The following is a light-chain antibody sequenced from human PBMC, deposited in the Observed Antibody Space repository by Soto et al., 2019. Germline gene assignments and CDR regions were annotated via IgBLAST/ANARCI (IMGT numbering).Light chain of an antibody. Sequence: QSALAQPSSVSGSPGQSVTISCTGTSSDIGDYNRVSWYQQPPGTSPKVLIYEVIYRPSGVPARFSGSKSGNTASLTISGLRAEDEADYYCSSYTSSSTYVFGTGTKVTVL. J-gene: IGLJ1*01. CDR2: EVI. CDR1: SSDIGDYNR. V-gene: IGLV2-18*02. CDR3: SSYTSSSTYV.